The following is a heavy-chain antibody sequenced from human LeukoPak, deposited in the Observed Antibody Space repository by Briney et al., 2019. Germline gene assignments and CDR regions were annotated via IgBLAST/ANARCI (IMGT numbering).Heavy chain of an antibody. Sequence: ASVKVSCKASGYTFSNYAVLWVRQAPGQRLEWMGWINAGSGSTKYSQDFQGRVSITRDTSASTAYMELGSLRSEDMAVYYCARGRWTSHTVGYYFDHWGQGTLVTVSS. CDR2: INAGSGST. CDR1: GYTFSNYA. D-gene: IGHD2-8*02. J-gene: IGHJ4*02. CDR3: ARGRWTSHTVGYYFDH. V-gene: IGHV1-3*03.